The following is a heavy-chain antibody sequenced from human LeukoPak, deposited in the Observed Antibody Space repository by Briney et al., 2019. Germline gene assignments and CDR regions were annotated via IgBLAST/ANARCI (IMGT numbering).Heavy chain of an antibody. D-gene: IGHD5-18*01. CDR2: INHSGST. V-gene: IGHV4-34*01. CDR1: GGSFSGYY. J-gene: IGHJ4*02. CDR3: ARGRGYSYGYGRIDY. Sequence: SETLSLTCAAYGGSFSGYYWSWIRQPPGKGLEWIGEINHSGSTNYNPSLKSRVTISVDTSKNQFSLKLSSVTAADTAVYYCARGRGYSYGYGRIDYWAQGALVTVSS.